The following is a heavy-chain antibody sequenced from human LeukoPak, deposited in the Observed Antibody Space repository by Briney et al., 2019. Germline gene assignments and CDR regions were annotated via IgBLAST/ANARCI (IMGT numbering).Heavy chain of an antibody. D-gene: IGHD3-3*01. V-gene: IGHV3-74*01. Sequence: GGSLRLSCAASGFSFSVFWMHWVRQAPGKGPVWVSRIKTDGSITDYADSVKGRFTISRDNAKNSLYLQMNSLRAEDTAFYYCARHDFWSGFKGGDYWGQGTLVTVSS. J-gene: IGHJ4*02. CDR1: GFSFSVFW. CDR2: IKTDGSIT. CDR3: ARHDFWSGFKGGDY.